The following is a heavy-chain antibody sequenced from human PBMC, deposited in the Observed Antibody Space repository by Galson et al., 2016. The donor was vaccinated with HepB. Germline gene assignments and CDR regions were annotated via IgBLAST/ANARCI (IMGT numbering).Heavy chain of an antibody. CDR2: IFYKGST. Sequence: SETLSLTCTVSGGSVSSESYYWTWIRQPPGKGLEWIGYIFYKGSTIYNPSLKTRVTISVDTSKNQFSLRLASVTAADTAVYYCARDRDGLNPADLVGDYSYYDGLDVWGQGTTATVSS. CDR3: ARDRDGLNPADLVGDYSYYDGLDV. CDR1: GGSVSSESYY. J-gene: IGHJ6*02. D-gene: IGHD5-24*01. V-gene: IGHV4-61*01.